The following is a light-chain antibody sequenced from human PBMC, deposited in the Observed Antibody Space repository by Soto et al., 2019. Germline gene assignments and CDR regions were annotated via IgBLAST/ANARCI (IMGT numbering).Light chain of an antibody. CDR3: LQYSSSPPLYT. CDR2: GAS. J-gene: IGKJ2*01. Sequence: EIVLTQSPGTLSLSPGERATLSCRASQSVSGSYLAWYQQKPGQPPRLLISGASRRATGIPDRFSGSGSGTDFTLTISRLEPEDFAVYYCLQYSSSPPLYTFGQGTKLEIK. CDR1: QSVSGSY. V-gene: IGKV3-20*01.